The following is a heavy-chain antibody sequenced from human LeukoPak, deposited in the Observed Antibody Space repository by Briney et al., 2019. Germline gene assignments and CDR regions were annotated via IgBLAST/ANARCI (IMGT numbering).Heavy chain of an antibody. D-gene: IGHD3-22*01. V-gene: IGHV3-15*01. Sequence: GGSLRLSWAASGVTFSIAWMSWVRQAPGKGLGWGGRIKSKTDGGTTAYAAPVTGRFTISRDDSKKTLYLQMNSLTTEDTAVYYCPRDYRSGYYPAWWFDPWGQGTLVTVPS. CDR3: PRDYRSGYYPAWWFDP. J-gene: IGHJ5*02. CDR1: GVTFSIAW. CDR2: IKSKTDGGTT.